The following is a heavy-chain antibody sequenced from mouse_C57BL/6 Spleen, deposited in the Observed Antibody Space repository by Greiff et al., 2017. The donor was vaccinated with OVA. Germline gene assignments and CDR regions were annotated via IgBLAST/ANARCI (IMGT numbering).Heavy chain of an antibody. V-gene: IGHV5-4*03. J-gene: IGHJ2*01. CDR2: ISDGGSYT. CDR1: GFTFSSYA. D-gene: IGHD3-3*01. CDR3: ARGAGYFDY. Sequence: EVKLMESGGGLVKPGGSLKLSCAASGFTFSSYAMSWVRQTPEKRLEWVATISDGGSYTYYPNNVKGRVTISRDNAKNNLYLHMSQLTSEDTAMYYCARGAGYFDYWGQGTTLTVSS.